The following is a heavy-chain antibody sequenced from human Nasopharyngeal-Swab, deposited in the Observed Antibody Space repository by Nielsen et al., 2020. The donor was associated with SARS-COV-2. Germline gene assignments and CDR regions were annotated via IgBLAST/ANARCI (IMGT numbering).Heavy chain of an antibody. CDR1: GYTFTSYD. D-gene: IGHD6-19*01. CDR3: ARGLYSSGFSYYYYGIDV. V-gene: IGHV1-8*01. J-gene: IGHJ6*02. CDR2: MNPNSGNT. Sequence: ASVKVSCKASGYTFTSYDINWVRQATGQGIEWMGWMNPNSGNTGYAQKLQGRVTMTRNTSISTAYMELSSLRSEDTAVYYCARGLYSSGFSYYYYGIDVWGQGTTVTVSS.